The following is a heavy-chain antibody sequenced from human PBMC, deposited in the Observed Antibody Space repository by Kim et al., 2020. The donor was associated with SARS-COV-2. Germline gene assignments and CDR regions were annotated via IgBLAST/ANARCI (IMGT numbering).Heavy chain of an antibody. CDR3: MVVAGTRFYALVI. D-gene: IGHD6-19*01. CDR1: GYTLTELS. J-gene: IGHJ3*02. Sequence: ASVKVSCKVSGYTLTELSMHWVRQAPGKGLEWMGGFDPEDGETIYAQKFQGRVTMTEDTSTDTAYMELSSLRSEDTAVYYCMVVAGTRFYALVIWGQGTMVTVSS. V-gene: IGHV1-24*01. CDR2: FDPEDGET.